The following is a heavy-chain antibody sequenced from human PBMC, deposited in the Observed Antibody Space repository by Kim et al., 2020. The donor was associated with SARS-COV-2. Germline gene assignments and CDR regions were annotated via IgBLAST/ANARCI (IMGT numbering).Heavy chain of an antibody. Sequence: ASVKVSCKASGYTFTGYYMHWVRQAPGQGLEWMGWINPNSGGTNYAQKFQGWVTMTRDTSISTAYMELSRLRSDDTAVYYCARSVAAAIPAYYYYGMDVWGQGTTVTDSS. V-gene: IGHV1-2*04. D-gene: IGHD2-2*02. CDR1: GYTFTGYY. CDR3: ARSVAAAIPAYYYYGMDV. CDR2: INPNSGGT. J-gene: IGHJ6*02.